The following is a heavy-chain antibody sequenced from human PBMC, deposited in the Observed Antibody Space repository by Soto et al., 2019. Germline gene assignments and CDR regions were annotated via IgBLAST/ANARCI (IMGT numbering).Heavy chain of an antibody. CDR3: ARGSETFDH. CDR2: IYYSGST. J-gene: IGHJ4*02. V-gene: IGHV4-31*03. Sequence: QVQLQESGPGLVKPSQTLSLTCTVSSGSITSGGCYCSWIRQHPGKGLEWFGYIYYSGSTFYNPSLNSRVTISADTSKNPFALNLSSVTVADTAVYYCARGSETFDHWGEGTLVTVSS. CDR1: SGSITSGGCY.